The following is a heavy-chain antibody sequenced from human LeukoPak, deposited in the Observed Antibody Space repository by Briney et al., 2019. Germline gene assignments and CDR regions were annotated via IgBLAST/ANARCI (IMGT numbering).Heavy chain of an antibody. V-gene: IGHV3-48*04. J-gene: IGHJ4*02. CDR3: ARVPRDLPPYFDY. D-gene: IGHD5-24*01. Sequence: GGSLRLSCAASGFTFSSYWMSWVRQAPGKGLEWVSYISSSGSTIYYADSVKGRFTISRDNAKNSLYLQMNSLRAEDTAVYYCARVPRDLPPYFDYWGQGTLVTVSS. CDR1: GFTFSSYW. CDR2: ISSSGSTI.